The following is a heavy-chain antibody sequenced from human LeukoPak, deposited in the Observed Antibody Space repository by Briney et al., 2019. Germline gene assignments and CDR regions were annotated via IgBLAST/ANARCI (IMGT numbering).Heavy chain of an antibody. CDR1: GYTFTSYD. CDR2: MNPNSGNT. D-gene: IGHD1-26*01. J-gene: IGHJ5*02. Sequence: ASVKVSCKASGYTFTSYDINWVRQATGQGLEWMGWMNPNSGNTGYAQRFQGRVTITRNTSISTAYMELGSLRSEDTAVYYCARSGQGGNWFDPWGQGTLVTVSS. CDR3: ARSGQGGNWFDP. V-gene: IGHV1-8*03.